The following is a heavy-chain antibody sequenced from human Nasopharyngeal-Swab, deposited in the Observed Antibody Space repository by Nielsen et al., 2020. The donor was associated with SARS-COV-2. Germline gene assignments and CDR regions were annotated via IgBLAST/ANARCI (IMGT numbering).Heavy chain of an antibody. V-gene: IGHV3-48*04. J-gene: IGHJ3*02. Sequence: GESLKISCAASGFTFSSYSMNWIRQAPGKGLEWVSYISSSGSTIYYADSVKGRFTISRDNAKNSLYLQMNSLRAEDTAVYYCARTPDIVVVPAAIGAFDIWGQGTMVTVSS. D-gene: IGHD2-2*02. CDR2: ISSSGSTI. CDR3: ARTPDIVVVPAAIGAFDI. CDR1: GFTFSSYS.